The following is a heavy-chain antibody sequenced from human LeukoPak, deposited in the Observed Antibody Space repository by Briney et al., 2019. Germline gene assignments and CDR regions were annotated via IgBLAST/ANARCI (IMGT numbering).Heavy chain of an antibody. Sequence: SETLSLTCAVSGGSISSSNWWSWVRQPPGKGLEWIGEIYHSGSTIYNPSLKSRVTISVDKSKNQFSLKLSSVTAADTAVYYCARDLYIVVVPAGYWYFDLWGRGTLVTVSS. V-gene: IGHV4-4*02. J-gene: IGHJ2*01. CDR1: GGSISSSNW. CDR3: ARDLYIVVVPAGYWYFDL. D-gene: IGHD2-2*01. CDR2: IYHSGST.